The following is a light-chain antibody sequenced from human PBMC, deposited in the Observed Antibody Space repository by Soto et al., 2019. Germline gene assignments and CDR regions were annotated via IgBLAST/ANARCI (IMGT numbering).Light chain of an antibody. Sequence: IMLTHSQDTLSSFARERDSLSCSASQSISSSYLAWYQQKPGQAPRLLIYGAFSRATGIPDRFSGSGSGTDFTLTINRVAPEDFAVYYCQQYVSFPITFGQGTRLEI. CDR1: QSISSSY. CDR3: QQYVSFPIT. CDR2: GAF. J-gene: IGKJ5*01. V-gene: IGKV3-20*01.